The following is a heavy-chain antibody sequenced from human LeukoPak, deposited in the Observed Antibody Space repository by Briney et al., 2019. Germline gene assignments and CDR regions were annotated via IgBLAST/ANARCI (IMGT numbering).Heavy chain of an antibody. J-gene: IGHJ4*02. V-gene: IGHV3-9*01. Sequence: GRSLRLSCAASGFTFDDYAMHWVRHAPGKGLEWVSGISWNSGSIGYADSVKGRFTISRDNAKNSLYLQMNSLRAEDTALYYCAKGYGKGYFDWLPRDWGQGTLVTVSS. CDR3: AKGYGKGYFDWLPRD. CDR1: GFTFDDYA. CDR2: ISWNSGSI. D-gene: IGHD3-9*01.